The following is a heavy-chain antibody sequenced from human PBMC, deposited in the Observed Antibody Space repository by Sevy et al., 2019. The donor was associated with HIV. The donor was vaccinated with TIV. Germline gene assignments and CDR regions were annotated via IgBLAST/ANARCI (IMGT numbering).Heavy chain of an antibody. CDR3: ARTLRGDFDSSASAFDI. V-gene: IGHV4-38-2*01. CDR1: GYSISSGYY. D-gene: IGHD3-22*01. Sequence: SETLSITCDVSGYSISSGYYGGWIRQPPGKGLEWIGSIYHSGSTYYNPSLKRRVTISVDTSKNQFSLKLRSVTAADTAVYYCARTLRGDFDSSASAFDIWGQGTMVTVSS. J-gene: IGHJ3*02. CDR2: IYHSGST.